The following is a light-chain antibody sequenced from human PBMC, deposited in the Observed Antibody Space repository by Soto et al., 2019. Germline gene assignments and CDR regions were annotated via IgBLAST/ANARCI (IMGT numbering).Light chain of an antibody. V-gene: IGLV2-8*01. J-gene: IGLJ1*01. Sequence: QSLMTQPPSASGSPGQSVTISCIGTGSDIGSYEYVSWYQHHPGKAPQLIIYKFTKRPFGVPDRFSGSKSGNTASLTVSGLQAEDEAEYFCSSYGNGVPYLFGTGTKVTVL. CDR3: SSYGNGVPYL. CDR2: KFT. CDR1: GSDIGSYEY.